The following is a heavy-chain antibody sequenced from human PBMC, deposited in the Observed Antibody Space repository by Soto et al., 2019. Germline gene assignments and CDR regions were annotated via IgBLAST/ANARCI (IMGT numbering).Heavy chain of an antibody. CDR3: ARARYYYDSSGYYPGYFDY. Sequence: ASETLSLTCTVSGGSISSGGYYWSWIRQHPGKGLEWIGYIYYSGSTYYNPSLKSRVTISVDTSKNQFSLKLSSVTAADTAVYYCARARYYYDSSGYYPGYFDYWGQGTLVTVSS. CDR1: GGSISSGGYY. D-gene: IGHD3-22*01. CDR2: IYYSGST. V-gene: IGHV4-31*03. J-gene: IGHJ4*02.